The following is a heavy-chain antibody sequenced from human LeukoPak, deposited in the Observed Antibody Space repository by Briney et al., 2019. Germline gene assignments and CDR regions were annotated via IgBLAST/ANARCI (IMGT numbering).Heavy chain of an antibody. J-gene: IGHJ3*02. Sequence: SETLSLTCAVSGGSISSSNWWSWVRQPPGKGLEWIGEIYHSGSTNYNPSLKSRVTISVDTSKNQFSLKLSSVTAADTAVYYCARALPPDAFDIWGQGTMVTVSS. D-gene: IGHD1-14*01. CDR3: ARALPPDAFDI. CDR1: GGSISSSNW. CDR2: IYHSGST. V-gene: IGHV4-4*02.